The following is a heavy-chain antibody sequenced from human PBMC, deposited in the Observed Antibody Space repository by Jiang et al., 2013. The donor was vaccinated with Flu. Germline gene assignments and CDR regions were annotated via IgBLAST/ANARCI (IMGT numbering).Heavy chain of an antibody. CDR1: GFTFGDYA. CDR3: TRVVTVTTWGYYYYYMDV. CDR2: IRSKAYGGTT. Sequence: RLSCTASGFTFGDYAMSWVRQAPGKGLEWVGFIRSKAYGGTTEYAASVKGRFTISRDDSKSIAYLQMNSLKTEDTAVYYCTRVVTVTTWGYYYYYMDVWGKGTTVTVSS. J-gene: IGHJ6*03. D-gene: IGHD4-11*01. V-gene: IGHV3-49*04.